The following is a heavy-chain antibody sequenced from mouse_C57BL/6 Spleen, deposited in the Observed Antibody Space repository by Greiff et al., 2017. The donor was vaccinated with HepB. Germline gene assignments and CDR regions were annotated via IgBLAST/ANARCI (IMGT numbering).Heavy chain of an antibody. D-gene: IGHD2-5*01. CDR2: INPNNGGT. Sequence: VQLQQSGPELVKPGASVKIPCKASGYTFTDYNMDWVKQSHGKSLEWIGDINPNNGGTIYNQKFKGKATLTVDKSSSTAYMESRSLTSEDTAVYDCARHYSNYVIDVWGTGTTVTVSS. CDR1: GYTFTDYN. V-gene: IGHV1-18*01. CDR3: ARHYSNYVIDV. J-gene: IGHJ1*03.